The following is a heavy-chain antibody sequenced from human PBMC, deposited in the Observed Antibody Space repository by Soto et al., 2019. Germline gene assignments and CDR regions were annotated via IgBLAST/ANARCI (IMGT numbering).Heavy chain of an antibody. Sequence: SETLSLTCTVSGGSISSYYWSWIRQPPGKGLEWIGYIYYSGSTNYNPSLKSRVTISVDTSKNQFSLKLSSVTAADTAVYYCARGGLAAAGHNWFDPWGQGTLVTVSS. CDR3: ARGGLAAAGHNWFDP. D-gene: IGHD6-13*01. CDR2: IYYSGST. CDR1: GGSISSYY. J-gene: IGHJ5*02. V-gene: IGHV4-59*01.